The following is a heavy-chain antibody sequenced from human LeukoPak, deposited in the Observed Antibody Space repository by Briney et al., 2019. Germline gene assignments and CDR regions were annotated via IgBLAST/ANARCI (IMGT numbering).Heavy chain of an antibody. CDR1: GGSFSGYY. D-gene: IGHD6-19*01. V-gene: IGHV4-34*01. CDR3: ARGGIAVAGPLFY. CDR2: INHSGST. J-gene: IGHJ4*02. Sequence: SETLSLTCAVYGGSFSGYYWSWIRQPPGKGLEWIGEINHSGSTNYNPSLKSRGTISVDTSKNQFSLKQSSVTAADAAVYYCARGGIAVAGPLFYWGQGTLVTVSS.